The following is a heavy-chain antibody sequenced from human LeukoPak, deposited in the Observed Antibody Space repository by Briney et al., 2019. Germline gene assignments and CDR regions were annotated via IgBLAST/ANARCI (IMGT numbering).Heavy chain of an antibody. CDR2: IYSGGST. CDR1: GFTVSSNY. Sequence: GGSLRLSCAASGFTVSSNYMSWVRQAPGKGLEWVSVIYSGGSTYYADSVKGRFTISRDNSKNTQYLQMNSLRAEDTAVYYCARERWLQGYDAFDIWGQGTMVTVSS. V-gene: IGHV3-53*01. J-gene: IGHJ3*02. CDR3: ARERWLQGYDAFDI. D-gene: IGHD5-24*01.